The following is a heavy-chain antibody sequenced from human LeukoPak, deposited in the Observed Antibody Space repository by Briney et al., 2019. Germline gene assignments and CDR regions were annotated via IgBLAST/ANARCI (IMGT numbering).Heavy chain of an antibody. J-gene: IGHJ4*02. Sequence: GGSLRLSCVASGFTFSNFAMSWVRQAPGKGLEWVSAISGSGGSTYYADSVKGRFTISRDNSKNTLYLQMNSLRAEDTAVYYCAKDITMIVVVITHNWWGQGTLVTVSS. V-gene: IGHV3-23*01. D-gene: IGHD3-22*01. CDR2: ISGSGGST. CDR1: GFTFSNFA. CDR3: AKDITMIVVVITHNW.